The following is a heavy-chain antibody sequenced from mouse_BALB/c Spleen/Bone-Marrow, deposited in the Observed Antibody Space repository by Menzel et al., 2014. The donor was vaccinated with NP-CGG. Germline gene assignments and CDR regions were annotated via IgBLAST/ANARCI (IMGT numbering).Heavy chain of an antibody. CDR2: ISDGGTYT. V-gene: IGHV5-4*02. Sequence: EVQLVESGGGLVKPGGSLKLSRAASGFTFSDYYMYWVRQTPEKRLEWVATISDGGTYTYYSDSVKGRFTISRDNARNNLYLQMSSLKSEDTAMYYCARDKGGYYVGGFAYWGQGTLVTVSA. D-gene: IGHD2-3*01. J-gene: IGHJ3*01. CDR1: GFTFSDYY. CDR3: ARDKGGYYVGGFAY.